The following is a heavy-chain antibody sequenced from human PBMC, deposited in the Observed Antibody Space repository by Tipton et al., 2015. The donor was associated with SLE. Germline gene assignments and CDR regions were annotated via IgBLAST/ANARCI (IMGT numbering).Heavy chain of an antibody. CDR3: ARGPNWASGHGYVF. D-gene: IGHD7-27*01. Sequence: QVQLVQSGAEVKKPGASVKVSCKASGYTFTSYAISWVRPAPGQGLEWMGWISPFNHNTDYAQKFQGRVTMTTDTSTSATYLELRSLRSDDTAVYYCARGPNWASGHGYVFWGQGTMVTVSS. CDR1: GYTFTSYA. V-gene: IGHV1-18*01. CDR2: ISPFNHNT. J-gene: IGHJ3*01.